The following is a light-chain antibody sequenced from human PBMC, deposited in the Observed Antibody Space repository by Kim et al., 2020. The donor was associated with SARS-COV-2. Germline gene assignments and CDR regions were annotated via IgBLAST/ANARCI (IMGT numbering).Light chain of an antibody. CDR2: GAS. Sequence: LSPGERATLSCRASQGVSSTYLAWYLQTPGQAPRLLIYGASSRATGIPDRFSGSGSGTDFTLTISSLEPEDFAVYYCQQYGSSPYTFGQGTKLEI. CDR3: QQYGSSPYT. V-gene: IGKV3-20*01. CDR1: QGVSSTY. J-gene: IGKJ2*01.